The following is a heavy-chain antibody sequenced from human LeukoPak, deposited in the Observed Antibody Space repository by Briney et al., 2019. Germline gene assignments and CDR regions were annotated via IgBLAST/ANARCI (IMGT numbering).Heavy chain of an antibody. V-gene: IGHV4-59*01. CDR3: ARIEDYGGNSVNY. CDR1: GVSISSYY. D-gene: IGHD4-23*01. Sequence: SETLSLTCTVSGVSISSYYWSWIRQPPGKGLEWIGYIYYSGSTNYNSSLKSRVTISVDTSKNQFSLKLSSVTAADTAVYYCARIEDYGGNSVNYWGQGTLVTVSS. CDR2: IYYSGST. J-gene: IGHJ4*02.